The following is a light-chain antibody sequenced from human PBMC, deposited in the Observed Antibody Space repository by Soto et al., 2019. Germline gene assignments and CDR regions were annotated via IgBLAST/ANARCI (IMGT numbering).Light chain of an antibody. CDR3: SSYSSSDTLV. V-gene: IGLV2-14*03. Sequence: QSVLTQPASVSGSPGQSITFSCTGTSSDVGGHNFVSWYQQHPGRAPKLMIYDVRNRPSGVSNRFSGSKSANTASLVISGLQAEDEADYYCSSYSSSDTLVFGGGTKLTVL. CDR2: DVR. J-gene: IGLJ2*01. CDR1: SSDVGGHNF.